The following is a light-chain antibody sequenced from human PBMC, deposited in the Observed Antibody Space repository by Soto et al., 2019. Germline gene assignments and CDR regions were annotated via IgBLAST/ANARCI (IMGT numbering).Light chain of an antibody. V-gene: IGKV1-17*03. CDR1: QDIGNS. CDR2: AAS. CDR3: LQHNSHPFT. J-gene: IGKJ3*01. Sequence: DIQMTQSPSAVSASVGDRVTITCRASQDIGNSLAWFQQKPGKVPKRLIYAASTLQSGVPSRFSGSRSGTEFTLTISSLQPEEFADYYCLQHNSHPFTFGPGTKVDIK.